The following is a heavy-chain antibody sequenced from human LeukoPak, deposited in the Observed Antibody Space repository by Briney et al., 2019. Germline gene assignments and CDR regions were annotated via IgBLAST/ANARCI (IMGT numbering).Heavy chain of an antibody. Sequence: ASVTLSCKASGSTFTSNGISWGRQTPEQGLEWMGWISAYNGNTNYAQKLQRRVTMTTDTSTSTTYMELRSLRSDDTAVYYCARAFVVVVAATGGPPDYWGQGTLLTVSS. D-gene: IGHD2-15*01. V-gene: IGHV1-18*01. J-gene: IGHJ4*02. CDR2: ISAYNGNT. CDR1: GSTFTSNG. CDR3: ARAFVVVVAATGGPPDY.